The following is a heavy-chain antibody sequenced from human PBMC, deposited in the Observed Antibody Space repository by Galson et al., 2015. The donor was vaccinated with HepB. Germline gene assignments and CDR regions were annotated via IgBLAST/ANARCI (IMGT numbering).Heavy chain of an antibody. CDR3: ARGATYDLEEY. Sequence: SLRLSCAASGFTVSSNYMSWVRQAPGKGLEWVSVIYSGGSTYYADSVKGRFTISRDNSKNTLYLQMNSLRAEDTAVYYCARGATYDLEEYWGQGTLVTVSS. CDR2: IYSGGST. CDR1: GFTVSSNY. D-gene: IGHD3-3*01. V-gene: IGHV3-53*01. J-gene: IGHJ4*02.